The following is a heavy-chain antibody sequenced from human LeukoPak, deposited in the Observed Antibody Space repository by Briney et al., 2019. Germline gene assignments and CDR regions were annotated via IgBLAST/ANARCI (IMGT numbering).Heavy chain of an antibody. J-gene: IGHJ4*02. Sequence: SVKVSCKAYGGTFSSYAISWVRQAPGQGLEWMGGIRPVFSTENYAQKFKGRVTITTDKSTSTAYLEMNSLRSEDTAVYYCAREVYYDSSCYYRRPLRLDYWGQGTLVTVSS. D-gene: IGHD3-22*01. V-gene: IGHV1-69*05. CDR3: AREVYYDSSCYYRRPLRLDY. CDR2: IRPVFSTE. CDR1: GGTFSSYA.